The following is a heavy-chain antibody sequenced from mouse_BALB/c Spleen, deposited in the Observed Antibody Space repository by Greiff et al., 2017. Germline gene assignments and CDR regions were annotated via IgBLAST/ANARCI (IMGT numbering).Heavy chain of an antibody. CDR2: ISSGSSTI. V-gene: IGHV5-17*02. J-gene: IGHJ4*01. CDR1: GFTFSSFG. Sequence: LMESGGGLVQPGGSRKLSCAASGFTFSSFGMHWVRQAPEKGLEWVAYISSGSSTIYYADTVKGRFTISRDNPKNTLFLQMTSLRSEDTAMYYCAREGNYAMDYWGQGTSVTVSS. CDR3: AREGNYAMDY.